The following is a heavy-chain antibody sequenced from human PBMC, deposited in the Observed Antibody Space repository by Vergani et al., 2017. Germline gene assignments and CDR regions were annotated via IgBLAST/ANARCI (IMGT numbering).Heavy chain of an antibody. CDR3: AKDNQTYYDYICGGPVFDY. Sequence: EVQLLESGGGLVQPGGSLRLSCAASGFTFSSYAMSWVRQAPGKGLEWVSAISGSGGSTYYADSVKGRFTIYRDNSKNTLYLQMNSLRAEDTAVYYCAKDNQTYYDYICGGPVFDYWGQGTLVTVSS. V-gene: IGHV3-23*01. CDR2: ISGSGGST. J-gene: IGHJ4*02. CDR1: GFTFSSYA. D-gene: IGHD3-16*01.